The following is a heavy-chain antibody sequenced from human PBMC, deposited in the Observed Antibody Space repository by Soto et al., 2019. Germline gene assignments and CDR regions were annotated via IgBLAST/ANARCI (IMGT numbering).Heavy chain of an antibody. Sequence: PSETLSLTCTVSGGSISSSDYYWGWIRQPPGKGLEWIGSIYYSGSTYCNPSLKSRVTISVDTSKNQFSLKLKSVTAADTAVYYCARHVRPTIFDTTGSAYFDPWGQGTLVTVSS. CDR3: ARHVRPTIFDTTGSAYFDP. J-gene: IGHJ5*02. D-gene: IGHD3-10*02. CDR2: IYYSGST. CDR1: GGSISSSDYY. V-gene: IGHV4-39*01.